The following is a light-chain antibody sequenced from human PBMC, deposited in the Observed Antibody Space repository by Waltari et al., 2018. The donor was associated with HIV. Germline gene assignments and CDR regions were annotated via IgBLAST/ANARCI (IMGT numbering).Light chain of an antibody. CDR2: EVN. CDR1: SSDAGGSNY. CDR3: SSYTSSRTLV. Sequence: QSALTQPASVSGSPGQSITISCTGTSSDAGGSNYVPWYQQHPDKAPKLVIFEVNKRPSGVSNRFSGSKSGNTASLTISGLQAEDEADYYCSSYTSSRTLVFGGGTKLTVL. J-gene: IGLJ3*02. V-gene: IGLV2-14*01.